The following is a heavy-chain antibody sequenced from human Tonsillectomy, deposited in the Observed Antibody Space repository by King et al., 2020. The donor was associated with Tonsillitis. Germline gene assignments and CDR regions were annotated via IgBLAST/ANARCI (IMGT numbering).Heavy chain of an antibody. CDR1: GFTFSSYA. J-gene: IGHJ3*02. Sequence: QLVQSGGGVVQPGRSLRLSCAASGFTFSSYAMHWVRQAPGKGLEWVAVISYDGSNKYYADSVKSRFTISRDNSKNTLYLQMNSLRAEDTVVYYCARSYYYDSSGYYSDDAFDIWGQGTMVTVSS. CDR2: ISYDGSNK. D-gene: IGHD3-22*01. V-gene: IGHV3-30-3*01. CDR3: ARSYYYDSSGYYSDDAFDI.